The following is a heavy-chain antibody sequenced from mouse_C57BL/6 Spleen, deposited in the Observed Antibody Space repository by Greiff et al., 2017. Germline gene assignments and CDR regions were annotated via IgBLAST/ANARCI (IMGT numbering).Heavy chain of an antibody. J-gene: IGHJ2*01. Sequence: VQLQQSGPELVKPGASVKISCTASGYTFTDYYMNWVKQSHGKSLEWIGDINPNNGGTSYNQKFKGKATVTVDKSSSTAYMELRSLTSEDSAVYYCARPGSRVYFGYWGQGATLSVSS. D-gene: IGHD1-1*01. CDR2: INPNNGGT. V-gene: IGHV1-26*01. CDR1: GYTFTDYY. CDR3: ARPGSRVYFGY.